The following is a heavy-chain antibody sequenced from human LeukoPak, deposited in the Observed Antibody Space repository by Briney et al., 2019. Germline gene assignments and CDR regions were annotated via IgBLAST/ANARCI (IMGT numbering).Heavy chain of an antibody. CDR2: TFTSGGT. D-gene: IGHD4-11*01. V-gene: IGHV4-4*09. Sequence: SETLSLTCTVSGGSMSPYYWSWIRQTPGKGLEWIGYTFTSGGTNYNPSLKSRVTISVDTSKNQFSLKLSSVTAADTAVYYCARHQADYSNYPYYFDYWGQGTLVTVSS. CDR3: ARHQADYSNYPYYFDY. J-gene: IGHJ4*02. CDR1: GGSMSPYY.